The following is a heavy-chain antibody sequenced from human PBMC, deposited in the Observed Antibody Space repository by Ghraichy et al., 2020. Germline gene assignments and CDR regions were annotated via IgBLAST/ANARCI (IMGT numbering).Heavy chain of an antibody. CDR3: ARQAKLGYCSSTSCYEDFDL. J-gene: IGHJ2*01. CDR2: VYYSGST. Sequence: GRSCYGGGIREPGGKGRGGIGSVYYSGSTYYNPSLKRRVTISGDTSKNQFSLKLSSLTAADTAVYYCARQAKLGYCSSTSCYEDFDLWGRGTLVTVSS. D-gene: IGHD2-2*01. CDR1: GRSCY. V-gene: IGHV4-39*01.